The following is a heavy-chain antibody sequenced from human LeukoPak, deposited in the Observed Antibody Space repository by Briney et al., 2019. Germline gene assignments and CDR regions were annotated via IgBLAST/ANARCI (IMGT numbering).Heavy chain of an antibody. D-gene: IGHD3-10*01. V-gene: IGHV5-51*01. CDR3: ARVRGELLSQYYFDY. Sequence: GESLKISCKASGNTLTTFWIGWARQMSGKGLEWMGIIDPADSDTRYSPPFQGQVTTSADKSITTAYLQWSSLKASDTAIYYCARVRGELLSQYYFDYWGQGTLVTASS. J-gene: IGHJ4*02. CDR2: IDPADSDT. CDR1: GNTLTTFW.